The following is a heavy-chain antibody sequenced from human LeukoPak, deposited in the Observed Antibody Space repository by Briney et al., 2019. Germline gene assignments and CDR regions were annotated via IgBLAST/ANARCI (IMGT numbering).Heavy chain of an antibody. D-gene: IGHD6-19*01. V-gene: IGHV4-59*01. J-gene: IGHJ3*02. CDR2: IYYSGST. Sequence: PSETLSLTCTVSGGSISSYYWSWIRQPPGKGLEWIGYIYYSGSTNYNPSLKSRVTISVDTSKNQFSLKLSSVTAADTAVYYCARVKELYSSGWLTNAFDIWGQGTMVTVSS. CDR1: GGSISSYY. CDR3: ARVKELYSSGWLTNAFDI.